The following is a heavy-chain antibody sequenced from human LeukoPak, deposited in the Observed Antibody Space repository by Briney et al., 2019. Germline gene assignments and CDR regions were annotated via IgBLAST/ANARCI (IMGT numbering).Heavy chain of an antibody. Sequence: GGSLRLSCAASGFTFSSYWMSWVRQAPGKGLEWVANIKQDGSEKYYVDSVKGRFTIPRDNAKNSLYLQMNSLRAEDTAVYYCARDWDDSSGYPFAYWGQGTLVTVSS. D-gene: IGHD3-22*01. CDR3: ARDWDDSSGYPFAY. CDR2: IKQDGSEK. V-gene: IGHV3-7*01. CDR1: GFTFSSYW. J-gene: IGHJ4*02.